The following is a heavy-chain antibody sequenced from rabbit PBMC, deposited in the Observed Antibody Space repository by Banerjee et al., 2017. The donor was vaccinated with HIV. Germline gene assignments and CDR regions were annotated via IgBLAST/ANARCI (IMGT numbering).Heavy chain of an antibody. D-gene: IGHD8-1*01. CDR1: EFSFSNYYW. CDR2: IYVGSGGTT. V-gene: IGHV1S45*01. Sequence: QEQVEESGGDLVKPEGSLTLTCTASEFSFSNYYWICWVRQAPGKGLEWIACIYVGSGGTTYYASWAKGRFTISKTSSTTVTLQMTSLTAADTATYFCARADGGTSYYDLWGPGTLVTVS. J-gene: IGHJ6*01. CDR3: ARADGGTSYYDL.